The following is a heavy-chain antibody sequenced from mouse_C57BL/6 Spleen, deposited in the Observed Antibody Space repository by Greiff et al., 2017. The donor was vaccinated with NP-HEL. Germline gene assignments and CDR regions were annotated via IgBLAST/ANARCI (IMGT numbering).Heavy chain of an antibody. V-gene: IGHV3-6*01. D-gene: IGHD1-1*01. J-gene: IGHJ2*01. Sequence: EESGPGLVKPSQSLSLTCSVTGYSITSGYYWNWIRQFPGNKLEWMGYISYDGSNNYNPSLKNRISITRDTSKNQFFLKLNSVTTEDTATYYCARLILRSYFDYWGQGTTLTVSS. CDR2: ISYDGSN. CDR3: ARLILRSYFDY. CDR1: GYSITSGYY.